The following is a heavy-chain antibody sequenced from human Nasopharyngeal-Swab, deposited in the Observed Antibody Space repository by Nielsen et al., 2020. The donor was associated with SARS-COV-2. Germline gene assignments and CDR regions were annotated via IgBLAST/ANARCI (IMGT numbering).Heavy chain of an antibody. J-gene: IGHJ2*01. Sequence: GKSLKISCAASGFTFSTFGMHWVRQAPGKGLEWVAVIWYDGSNKYYADSVKGRFTISRDNSKNTLYLQMNSLRAEDTAVYYCARDRDYDILTGPHWYFDLWGRGTLVTVSS. CDR3: ARDRDYDILTGPHWYFDL. CDR2: IWYDGSNK. V-gene: IGHV3-33*01. CDR1: GFTFSTFG. D-gene: IGHD3-9*01.